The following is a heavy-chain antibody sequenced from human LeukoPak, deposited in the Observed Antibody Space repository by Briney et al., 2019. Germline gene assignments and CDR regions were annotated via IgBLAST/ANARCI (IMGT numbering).Heavy chain of an antibody. CDR1: GGSISSSSYY. J-gene: IGHJ5*02. V-gene: IGHV4-39*07. Sequence: SETLSLTCTVSGGSISSSSYYWGWIRQPPGKGLEWIGSIYYSGSTYYNPSLKSRVTISVDTSKNQFSLKLSSVTAADTAVYYCARTVVPAAVDNWFDPWGQGTLVAVSS. CDR3: ARTVVPAAVDNWFDP. D-gene: IGHD2-2*01. CDR2: IYYSGST.